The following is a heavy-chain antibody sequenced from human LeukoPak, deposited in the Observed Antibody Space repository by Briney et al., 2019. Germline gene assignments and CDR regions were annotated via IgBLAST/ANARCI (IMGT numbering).Heavy chain of an antibody. CDR1: GFTFSSYA. CDR3: ARASDSSGYYFRNWFDP. D-gene: IGHD3-22*01. CDR2: ISSNGGST. Sequence: GGSLRLSCSASGFTFSSYAMHWVRQAPGKGLEYVSAISSNGGSTYYADSVKGRFTISRDNAKNSLYLQMNSLRDEDTAVYYCARASDSSGYYFRNWFDPWGQGTLVTVSS. J-gene: IGHJ5*02. V-gene: IGHV3-64*04.